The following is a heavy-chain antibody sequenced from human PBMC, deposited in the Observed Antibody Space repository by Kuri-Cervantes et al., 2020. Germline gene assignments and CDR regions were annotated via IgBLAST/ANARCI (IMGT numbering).Heavy chain of an antibody. Sequence: SETLSLTCTVSGGSISSGGYYWSWIRQHPGKGLEWIGYIYYSGSTYYNPSLKSRVTISVDTSKNQFSLKLSSVTAADTAVYYCAKVLSNTWQADYWGQGTLVTVSS. CDR2: IYYSGST. V-gene: IGHV4-31*03. CDR3: AKVLSNTWQADY. J-gene: IGHJ4*02. CDR1: GGSISSGGYY. D-gene: IGHD2-2*01.